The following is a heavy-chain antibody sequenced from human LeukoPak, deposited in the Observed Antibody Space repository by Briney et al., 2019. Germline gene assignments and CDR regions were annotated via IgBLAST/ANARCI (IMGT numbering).Heavy chain of an antibody. CDR3: ARPSGGSSSWYRSAFDY. V-gene: IGHV3-23*01. J-gene: IGHJ4*02. Sequence: GGSLRLSCAASGFTFSSYALNWVRQAPGKGLEWVSAISGTGGSSFYADSVQGRFTISRDNSKNTLYLQMNSLRAEDTAVYYCARPSGGSSSWYRSAFDYWGQGTLVTVSS. CDR1: GFTFSSYA. D-gene: IGHD6-13*01. CDR2: ISGTGGSS.